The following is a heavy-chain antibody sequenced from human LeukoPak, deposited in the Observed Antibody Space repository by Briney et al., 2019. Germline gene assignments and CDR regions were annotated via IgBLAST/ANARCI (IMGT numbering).Heavy chain of an antibody. Sequence: ASVKVSCKASGYTFTTFYIHWVRQAPGQGLEWLGIINPSGGSANYAQNFQGRVTMTRELSTSTVYMELSSLRSEDTAVYYCARERLKPLMLRVSFDYWGQGSLFTVSS. CDR1: GYTFTTFY. CDR3: ARERLKPLMLRVSFDY. J-gene: IGHJ4*02. D-gene: IGHD2-8*01. V-gene: IGHV1-46*01. CDR2: INPSGGSA.